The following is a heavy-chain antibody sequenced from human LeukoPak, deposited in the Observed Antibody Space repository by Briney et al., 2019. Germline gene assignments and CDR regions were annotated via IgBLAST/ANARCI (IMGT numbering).Heavy chain of an antibody. D-gene: IGHD3-9*01. CDR1: GFTFSSYA. J-gene: IGHJ4*02. CDR3: ARDRGYDILTGYSEGYFDY. V-gene: IGHV3-30-3*01. CDR2: ISYDGSNK. Sequence: GGSLRLSCAASGFTFSSYAMHWVRQAPGKGLEWVAVISYDGSNKYYADSVKGRFTISRDNSKNTLYLQMNSLRAEDTAVYYCARDRGYDILTGYSEGYFDYWGQGTLVTVSS.